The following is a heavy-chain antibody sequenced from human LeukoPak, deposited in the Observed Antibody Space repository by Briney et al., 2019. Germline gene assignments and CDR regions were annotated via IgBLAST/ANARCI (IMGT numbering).Heavy chain of an antibody. CDR3: AREVRWELRSDLDY. Sequence: GGSLRLSCAASGFTFSSYWMHWVRQAPGKGLVWVSRINSDGSSTSYADSVKGRLTISRDNAKNTLYLQMNSLRAEDTAVYYCAREVRWELRSDLDYWGQGTLVTVSS. D-gene: IGHD1-26*01. CDR1: GFTFSSYW. J-gene: IGHJ4*02. CDR2: INSDGSST. V-gene: IGHV3-74*01.